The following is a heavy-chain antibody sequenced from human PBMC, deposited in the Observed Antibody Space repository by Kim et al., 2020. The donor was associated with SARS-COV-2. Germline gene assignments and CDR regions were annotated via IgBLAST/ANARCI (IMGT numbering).Heavy chain of an antibody. D-gene: IGHD3-16*01. J-gene: IGHJ4*02. V-gene: IGHV1-46*01. CDR1: GYTFTSYY. CDR3: ARENGGAID. Sequence: ASVKVSCKASGYTFTSYYIHWVRQAPGQGLEWMGIINPSGGSTSYAQKSQGRVTMTRDTSTSTVYMELSSLKSEDTAVDYCARENGGAIDWGQGTLVTVSS. CDR2: INPSGGST.